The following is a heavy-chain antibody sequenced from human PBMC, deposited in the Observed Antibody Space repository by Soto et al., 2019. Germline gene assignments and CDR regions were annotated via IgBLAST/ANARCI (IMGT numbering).Heavy chain of an antibody. V-gene: IGHV4-59*01. CDR1: SGSISSYY. CDR2: IHYSGVT. D-gene: IGHD3-3*01. CDR3: ARGGGYLLEWSPNYYGLDV. J-gene: IGHJ6*02. Sequence: QVQLQESGPGLVKPSETLSLTCTVSSGSISSYYWSWIRQPPGKRLEWIGYIHYSGVTNYNPSLKSRVTISVDTSKIHFSLNLSSVTAADTAVYYCARGGGYLLEWSPNYYGLDVWGQGTTVTVSS.